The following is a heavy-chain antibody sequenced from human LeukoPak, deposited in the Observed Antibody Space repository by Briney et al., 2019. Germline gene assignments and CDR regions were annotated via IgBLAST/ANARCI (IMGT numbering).Heavy chain of an antibody. CDR2: INPSGGST. Sequence: ASVKVSCEASGYTFTSYYMHWVRQAPGQGLEWMGIINPSGGSTSYAQKFQGRVTMTRDTSTSTVYMELSSLRSEDTAVYYCARECSSTSCYEYYYYGMDVWGQGTTVTVSS. V-gene: IGHV1-46*01. CDR1: GYTFTSYY. CDR3: ARECSSTSCYEYYYYGMDV. J-gene: IGHJ6*02. D-gene: IGHD2-2*01.